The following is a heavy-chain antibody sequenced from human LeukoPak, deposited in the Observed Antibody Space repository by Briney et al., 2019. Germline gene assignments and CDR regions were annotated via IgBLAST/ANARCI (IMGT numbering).Heavy chain of an antibody. V-gene: IGHV3-30*18. D-gene: IGHD3-3*01. CDR3: AKDRAPFGVVTGAFDY. CDR1: GFTFSSYG. J-gene: IGHJ4*02. Sequence: GGSLRLSCAASGFTFSSYGMHWVRQAPGKGLEWVAVIPYDGSNKYYADSVKGRFTISRDNSKNTLYLQMNRLRAEDTAVYYCAKDRAPFGVVTGAFDYWGQGTLVTVSS. CDR2: IPYDGSNK.